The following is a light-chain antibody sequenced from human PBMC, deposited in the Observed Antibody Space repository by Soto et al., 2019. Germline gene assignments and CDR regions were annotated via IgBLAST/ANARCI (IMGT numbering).Light chain of an antibody. CDR1: SSDVGASNY. V-gene: IGLV2-8*01. CDR3: SSYAGDNSFA. Sequence: QSVLTQPPSASGSPGQSVTISCTGTSSDVGASNYVSWYQQHSDKAPKLMIYEVSKRPSGDPDRFSGSKSGNTASLTVSGLQAEDEADYYCSSYAGDNSFAFGSGTKVTVL. CDR2: EVS. J-gene: IGLJ1*01.